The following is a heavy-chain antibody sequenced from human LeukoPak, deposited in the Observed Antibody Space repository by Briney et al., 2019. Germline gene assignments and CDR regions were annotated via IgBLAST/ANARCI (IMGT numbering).Heavy chain of an antibody. J-gene: IGHJ6*03. V-gene: IGHV4-34*04. Sequence: PSETLSLTCAVSGGSFSGYYCNWIRQSPGKGLEWIGEINHSESTSINPSPKLRGSITVATSTYQFPLKLNPGTAPDTGVYYCSRPGGVASRSGFYWCYYYMDVWGKGTTVIVSS. CDR2: INHSEST. CDR1: GGSFSGYY. CDR3: SRPGGVASRSGFYWCYYYMDV. D-gene: IGHD3-22*01.